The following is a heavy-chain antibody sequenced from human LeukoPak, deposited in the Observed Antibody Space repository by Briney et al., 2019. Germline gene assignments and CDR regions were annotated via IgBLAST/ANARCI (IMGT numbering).Heavy chain of an antibody. V-gene: IGHV3-23*01. CDR3: ARLPIVVPAAIGRGDY. CDR2: ISGSGGST. D-gene: IGHD2-2*02. J-gene: IGHJ4*02. Sequence: PGGSLRLSCAASGFTFSSYAMSWFRQAPGKGLEWVSAISGSGGSTYYADSVKGRFTIYRDNSKNTLYLQMNSLRTEDTAVYYCARLPIVVPAAIGRGDYWGQGTLVTVSS. CDR1: GFTFSSYA.